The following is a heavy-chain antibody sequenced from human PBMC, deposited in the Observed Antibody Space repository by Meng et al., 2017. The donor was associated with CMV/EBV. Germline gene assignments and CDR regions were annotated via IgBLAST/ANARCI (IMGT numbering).Heavy chain of an antibody. Sequence: GESLKISCAASGFTFSSYWMSWVRQAPGKGLEWVANIKQDGSEKYYVDSVKGRLTISRDNAKNSLYLQMNSLRAEDTAVYYCARPLHYDFWSGYYPSGTYYYYGMDVWGQGTTVTVSS. J-gene: IGHJ6*02. CDR2: IKQDGSEK. V-gene: IGHV3-7*01. D-gene: IGHD3-3*01. CDR3: ARPLHYDFWSGYYPSGTYYYYGMDV. CDR1: GFTFSSYW.